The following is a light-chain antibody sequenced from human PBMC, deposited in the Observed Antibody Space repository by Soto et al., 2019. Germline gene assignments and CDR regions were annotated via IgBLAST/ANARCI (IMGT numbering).Light chain of an antibody. CDR2: GIS. CDR3: QQHVTSSPRT. CDR1: HTISSSY. J-gene: IGKJ5*01. V-gene: IGKV3-20*01. Sequence: EIVLTQSPGTLSLSPGERAILSCRAIHTISSSYLAWYQQESGQAPRLLMYGISRRATGIPDRFSGSGSGTDFTLTITRLEPEDFAVYYCQQHVTSSPRTFGQGTRLEIK.